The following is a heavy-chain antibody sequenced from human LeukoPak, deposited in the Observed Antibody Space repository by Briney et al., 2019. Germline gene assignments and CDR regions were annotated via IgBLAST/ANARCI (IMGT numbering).Heavy chain of an antibody. J-gene: IGHJ4*02. CDR3: ARRCLIAVAANFDF. CDR1: GGSFSGYY. CDR2: INHSGST. D-gene: IGHD6-19*01. Sequence: SETLSLTCAVYGGSFSGYYWSWIRHPPGKRLEWIGEINHSGSTNYNPSLKSRVTISVDTSKNQFSLQLSSVTAADTAVYYCARRCLIAVAANFDFGAQGTLVPVSS. V-gene: IGHV4-34*01.